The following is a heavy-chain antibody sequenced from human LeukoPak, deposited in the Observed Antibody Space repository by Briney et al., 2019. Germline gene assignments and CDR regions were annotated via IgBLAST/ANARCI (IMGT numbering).Heavy chain of an antibody. CDR1: GGSISNYY. V-gene: IGHV4-59*08. CDR2: IYYSGST. J-gene: IGHJ5*02. Sequence: SETLSLTCTVSGGSISNYYWSWIRQPPGKGLEWIGLIYYSGSTNYNPSLRNRVTISVDTSKNQFSLKLSSVTAADTAVYYCARHVDITATTDWFDPWGQGSLVTVSS. D-gene: IGHD1-20*01. CDR3: ARHVDITATTDWFDP.